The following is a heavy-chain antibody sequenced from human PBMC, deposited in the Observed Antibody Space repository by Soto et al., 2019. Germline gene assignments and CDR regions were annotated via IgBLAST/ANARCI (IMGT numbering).Heavy chain of an antibody. V-gene: IGHV3-23*01. CDR3: AKHLGNGHCYPIFDS. CDR2: IRGSGDTT. D-gene: IGHD2-8*01. J-gene: IGHJ4*02. Sequence: EVQLLESGGRLAQPGGSLRLSCAASGFSISNVVMRWVRQAPGQGLEWISMIRGSGDTTYYADSVQGRFTISRDHSENTLFLHMNSLRAEDTAIYYYAKHLGNGHCYPIFDSWGQGTRVTVSS. CDR1: GFSISNVV.